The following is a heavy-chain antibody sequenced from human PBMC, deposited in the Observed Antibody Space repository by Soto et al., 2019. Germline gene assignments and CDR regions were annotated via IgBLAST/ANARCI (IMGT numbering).Heavy chain of an antibody. Sequence: QVQLQESGPGLVKPSQTLSLTCTVSGDSITSGDFYWTWIRQPPGKGLEWIGYVYYSGSTYFNPSLKSRVSMSVDTSKNQFSRKVYSVTSADTAVYYCARGEWELPIDSWGQGTLVTVSS. CDR1: GDSITSGDFY. CDR2: VYYSGST. V-gene: IGHV4-30-4*01. D-gene: IGHD1-26*01. CDR3: ARGEWELPIDS. J-gene: IGHJ4*02.